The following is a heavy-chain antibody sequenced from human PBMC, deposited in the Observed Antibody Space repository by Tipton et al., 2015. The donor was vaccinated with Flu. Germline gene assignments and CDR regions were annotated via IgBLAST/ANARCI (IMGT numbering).Heavy chain of an antibody. CDR3: ARPGGPAAVNPFSYFDF. CDR2: ISGYHDDT. D-gene: IGHD2-2*01. V-gene: IGHV1-18*04. Sequence: QVQLVQSGAEVKKPGASMKVSCKTSGFPLSSYGVSWVRQAPGQGLEWMGWISGYHDDTNYAQKFQGRVIMTTDTSTSTAYMELRSLTSDDTAVYYCARPGGPAAVNPFSYFDFWGQGTLVTVSS. CDR1: GFPLSSYG. J-gene: IGHJ4*02.